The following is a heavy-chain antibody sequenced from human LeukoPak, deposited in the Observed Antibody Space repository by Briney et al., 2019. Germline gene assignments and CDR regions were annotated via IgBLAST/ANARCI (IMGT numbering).Heavy chain of an antibody. CDR2: INHSGST. J-gene: IGHJ6*02. D-gene: IGHD3-3*01. Sequence: SETLSLTCAVYGGSFSGYYWSWIRQPPGKGLEWIGEINHSGSTNYNPSLKSRVTISVDTSKNQFSLKLSSVTAADTAVYYCARGNLEWSSKPYGMDVWGQGTTVTVSS. V-gene: IGHV4-34*01. CDR1: GGSFSGYY. CDR3: ARGNLEWSSKPYGMDV.